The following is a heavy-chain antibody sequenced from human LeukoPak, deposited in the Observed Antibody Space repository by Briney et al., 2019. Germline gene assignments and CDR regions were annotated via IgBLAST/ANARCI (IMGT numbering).Heavy chain of an antibody. CDR2: IYTSGST. J-gene: IGHJ4*02. D-gene: IGHD1-26*01. CDR1: GGSISSGSYY. CDR3: AAGHGSLFDY. Sequence: SQTLSLTCTVSGGSISSGSYYWSWIRQPAGKGLEWIGRIYTSGSTNYNPSLKSRVTISVDTSKNQFSLKLSSVTAADTAVYYCAAGHGSLFDYWGQGTLVTVSS. V-gene: IGHV4-61*02.